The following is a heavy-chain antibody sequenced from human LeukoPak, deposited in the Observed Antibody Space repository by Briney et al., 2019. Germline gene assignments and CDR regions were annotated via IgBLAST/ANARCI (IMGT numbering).Heavy chain of an antibody. CDR3: ARDGGYSYEIDY. CDR1: GFTFSSYS. Sequence: TGRSLRLSCVVSGFTFSSYSMNWVRQAPGKGLEWVSYISNSVSTTYYAESVKGRFIISRDNAKNSLYLQMNSLRVEDTAVYYCARDGGYSYEIDYWGQGTLVTVSS. J-gene: IGHJ4*02. D-gene: IGHD5-18*01. CDR2: ISNSVSTT. V-gene: IGHV3-48*01.